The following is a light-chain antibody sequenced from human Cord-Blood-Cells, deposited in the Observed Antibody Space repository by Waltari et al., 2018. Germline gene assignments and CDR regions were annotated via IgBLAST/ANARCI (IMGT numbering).Light chain of an antibody. CDR2: AAS. V-gene: IGKV1-39*01. CDR3: QQSYSTPYT. J-gene: IGKJ2*01. Sequence: DIQMTQSPSSLSASVGDRFTIPCRASQSISSYFNWYQQKPGKAPKLLIYAASSLQSGVPSRFSGSGSGTDFTLTISSLQPEDFATYYCQQSYSTPYTLGQGTKLEIK. CDR1: QSISSY.